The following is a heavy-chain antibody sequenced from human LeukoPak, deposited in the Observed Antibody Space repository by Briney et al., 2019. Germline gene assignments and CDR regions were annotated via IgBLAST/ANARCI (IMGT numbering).Heavy chain of an antibody. J-gene: IGHJ4*02. Sequence: SVKVSCKASGGTFSSYAISWVRQAPGQGLEWMGGIIPIFGTANYAQKFQGRVTITADESTSTAYMELSSLRSEDTAVYYCARDSTGRTSGSYYFDYWGQGTLVTVSS. CDR2: IIPIFGTA. V-gene: IGHV1-69*13. D-gene: IGHD1-26*01. CDR1: GGTFSSYA. CDR3: ARDSTGRTSGSYYFDY.